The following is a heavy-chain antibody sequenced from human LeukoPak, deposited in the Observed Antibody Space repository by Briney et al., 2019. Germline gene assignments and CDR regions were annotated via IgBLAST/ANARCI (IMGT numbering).Heavy chain of an antibody. J-gene: IGHJ3*02. CDR1: GYSFTTYW. CDR3: ARPMVRGVIITVNDAFDI. CDR2: IYPGDSDT. D-gene: IGHD3-10*01. Sequence: GESLKISCEGSGYSFTTYWIGWVRQMPGKGLEWMGIIYPGDSDTRYNPSFQGQVTISADESISTAYLQWSSLKASDIAMYYCARPMVRGVIITVNDAFDIWGQGTMVTVSS. V-gene: IGHV5-51*01.